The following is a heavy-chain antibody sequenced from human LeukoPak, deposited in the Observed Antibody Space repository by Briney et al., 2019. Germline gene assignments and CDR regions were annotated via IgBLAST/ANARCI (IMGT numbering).Heavy chain of an antibody. CDR3: ARDFVGYYYGSGSYSNGMDV. Sequence: GGSLRLSCAASGFTFSSYSMNWVHQAPGKGLEWVSSISSSSSYIYYADSVKGRFTISRDNAKNSLYLQMNSLRAEDTAVYYCARDFVGYYYGSGSYSNGMDVWGQGTTVTVSS. J-gene: IGHJ6*02. D-gene: IGHD3-10*01. V-gene: IGHV3-21*01. CDR1: GFTFSSYS. CDR2: ISSSSSYI.